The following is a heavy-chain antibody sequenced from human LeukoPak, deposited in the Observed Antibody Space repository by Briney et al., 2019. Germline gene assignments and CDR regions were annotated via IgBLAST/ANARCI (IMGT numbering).Heavy chain of an antibody. CDR2: IYPGDSDT. CDR3: ARLPSVRGVDRYFDY. V-gene: IGHV5-51*01. J-gene: IGHJ4*02. CDR1: GSSFTSYW. Sequence: GASLQISCKGSGSSFTSYWIGGGRQVPGKGLEWMGIIYPGDSDTRYSPSFQGQVTISVDKSISTAYLQWSSLKASDTAMYYCARLPSVRGVDRYFDYWGQGTLVTVSS. D-gene: IGHD3-10*01.